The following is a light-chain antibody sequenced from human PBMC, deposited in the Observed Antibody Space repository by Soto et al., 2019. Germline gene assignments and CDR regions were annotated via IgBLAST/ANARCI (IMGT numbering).Light chain of an antibody. V-gene: IGKV1-5*01. CDR3: QQYKTYWT. Sequence: DIHMTQSPAYISASAGDRVTITCRASQSISSYSNWYQQKPGTAPKLLIYHASTLESGVPSRLSGSGSGTEFTLTISSLQPDDFATYYCQQYKTYWTFGPGTKVDIK. CDR2: HAS. CDR1: QSISSY. J-gene: IGKJ1*01.